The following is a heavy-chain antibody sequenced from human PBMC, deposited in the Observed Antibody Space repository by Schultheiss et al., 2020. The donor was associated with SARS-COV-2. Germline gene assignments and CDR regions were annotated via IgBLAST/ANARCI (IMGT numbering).Heavy chain of an antibody. CDR2: ISAYNGNT. CDR1: GYTFTSYG. V-gene: IGHV1-18*01. J-gene: IGHJ3*02. D-gene: IGHD2-2*01. CDR3: ARTVSRGYCSSTSCHAFDI. Sequence: GESLKISCKASGYTFTSYGISWVRQAPGQGLEWMGWISAYNGNTNYAQKLQGRVTMTTDTSTSTAYMELRSLRSDDTAVYYCARTVSRGYCSSTSCHAFDIWGQGTMVTVSS.